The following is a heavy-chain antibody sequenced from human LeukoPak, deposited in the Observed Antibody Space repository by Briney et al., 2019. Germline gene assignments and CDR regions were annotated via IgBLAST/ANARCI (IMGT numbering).Heavy chain of an antibody. Sequence: PGGSLRLSCAASGFTFSSYGMHWVRQAPGKGLEWVAFIRYDGSNKYYADSVKGRFTISRDNSKNTLYLQMNSLRAEDTAVYYCAKVGVGYDSTRGGYWGQGTLVTVSS. J-gene: IGHJ4*02. D-gene: IGHD3-22*01. CDR3: AKVGVGYDSTRGGY. CDR2: IRYDGSNK. CDR1: GFTFSSYG. V-gene: IGHV3-30*02.